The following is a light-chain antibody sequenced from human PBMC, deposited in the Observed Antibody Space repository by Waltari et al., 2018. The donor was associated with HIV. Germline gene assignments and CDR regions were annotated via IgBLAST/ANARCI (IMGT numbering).Light chain of an antibody. Sequence: EILMTQSPATLSVSPGERATLSCRASKSINNNLARYQQKPGQAPRLLIYGASTGATGSPARFSGSGSGTEFTLTISSLQSEDFAVYYCQQYNNWPGITFGPGTKVDIK. J-gene: IGKJ3*01. V-gene: IGKV3-15*01. CDR3: QQYNNWPGIT. CDR2: GAS. CDR1: KSINNN.